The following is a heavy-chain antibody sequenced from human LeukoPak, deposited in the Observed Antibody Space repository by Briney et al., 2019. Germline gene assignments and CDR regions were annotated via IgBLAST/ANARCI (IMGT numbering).Heavy chain of an antibody. D-gene: IGHD3-10*01. CDR2: IYSGGST. Sequence: ETLSLTCTVSGGSISSSSYYWGWFRQPPGKGLEWVSVIYSGGSTYYADSVKGRFTISRDNSKNTLSLQMNSLRAEDTAVYYCAKDLGRYVERISMVRGPPPYENWFQGTLVTVSS. J-gene: IGHJ4*02. CDR3: AKDLGRYVERISMVRGPPPYEN. CDR1: GGSISSSSYY. V-gene: IGHV3-53*01.